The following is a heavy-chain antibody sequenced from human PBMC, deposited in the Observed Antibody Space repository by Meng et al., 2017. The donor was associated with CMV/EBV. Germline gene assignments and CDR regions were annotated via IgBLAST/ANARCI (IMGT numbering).Heavy chain of an antibody. V-gene: IGHV3-23*01. CDR3: ARGDSSTTWLVFDY. J-gene: IGHJ4*02. CDR2: VLGTGPT. CDR1: GFTFNNYA. D-gene: IGHD6-13*01. Sequence: GGSLRLSCSASGFTFNNYAMTWVRQAPGKGLEGVSTVLGTGPTYYADYVKGRFTISRDDSRNTLFLQLNSLRDEDTAVFYCARGDSSTTWLVFDYWGLGTLVTVSS.